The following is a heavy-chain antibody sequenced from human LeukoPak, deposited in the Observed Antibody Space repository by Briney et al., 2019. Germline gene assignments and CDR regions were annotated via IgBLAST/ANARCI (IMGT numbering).Heavy chain of an antibody. CDR1: GGTFSSYA. Sequence: SVKVSCKASGGTFSSYAISWVRQAPGQGLEWMGGIIPIFGTANYARKFQGRVTITADKSTSTAYMELSSLRSEDTAVYYCAREKKEYCGGDCKGAWFDPWGQGTLVTVSS. D-gene: IGHD2-21*02. V-gene: IGHV1-69*06. J-gene: IGHJ5*02. CDR3: AREKKEYCGGDCKGAWFDP. CDR2: IIPIFGTA.